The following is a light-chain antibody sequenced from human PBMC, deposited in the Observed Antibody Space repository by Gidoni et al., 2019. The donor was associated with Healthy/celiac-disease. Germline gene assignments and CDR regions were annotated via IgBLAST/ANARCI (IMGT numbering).Light chain of an antibody. CDR2: AAS. Sequence: DIQMTQSPSSLSASVGDRVTITCRASQSISSYLNWYQQKPGKAPKLLIYAASSLQSGVPSRFSGSGYGTDFTLNISSLQPEDFATYYCQQSCSTPRTFGQGTKVEIK. V-gene: IGKV1-39*01. CDR1: QSISSY. CDR3: QQSCSTPRT. J-gene: IGKJ1*01.